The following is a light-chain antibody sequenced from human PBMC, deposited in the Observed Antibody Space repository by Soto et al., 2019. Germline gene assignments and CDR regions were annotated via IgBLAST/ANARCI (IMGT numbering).Light chain of an antibody. Sequence: QSVLTQPPSVSGAPGQRVTISCTGSSSNIGAGYDVHWYQQLPGAAPKLLIYANNNRPSGVPDRFSGSKSVTSASLAITGLQAEDEADYYCQSYDSSLSGSRAFGTGTKVTVL. CDR3: QSYDSSLSGSRA. V-gene: IGLV1-40*01. CDR2: ANN. CDR1: SSNIGAGYD. J-gene: IGLJ1*01.